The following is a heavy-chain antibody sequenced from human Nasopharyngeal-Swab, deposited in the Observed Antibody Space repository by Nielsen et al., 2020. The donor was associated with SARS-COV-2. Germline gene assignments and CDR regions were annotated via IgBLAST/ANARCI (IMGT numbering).Heavy chain of an antibody. J-gene: IGHJ3*02. Sequence: GSLRLSCAVYGGSFSGYYWSWIRQPPGKGLEWIGEINHSGSTNYNPSLKSRVTISVDTSKNQFSLKLSSVTAADTAVYYCARIPPPDYGDYVWARDDDDAFDIWGQGTMVTVSS. CDR3: ARIPPPDYGDYVWARDDDDAFDI. D-gene: IGHD4-17*01. V-gene: IGHV4-34*01. CDR2: INHSGST. CDR1: GGSFSGYY.